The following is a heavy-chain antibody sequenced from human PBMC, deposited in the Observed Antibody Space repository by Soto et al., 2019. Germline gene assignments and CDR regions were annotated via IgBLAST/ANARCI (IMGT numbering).Heavy chain of an antibody. J-gene: IGHJ6*02. CDR1: GGTFSSYT. V-gene: IGHV1-69*02. CDR3: LYSGQGFYYYGMDV. D-gene: IGHD3-10*01. CDR2: IIPILGIA. Sequence: GASVKVSCKASGGTFSSYTISWVRQAPGQGLEWMGRIIPILGIANYAQKFQGRVTIIADKSTSTAYMELSSLGSEDTAVYYCLYSGQGFYYYGMDVWGQGTTVTVSS.